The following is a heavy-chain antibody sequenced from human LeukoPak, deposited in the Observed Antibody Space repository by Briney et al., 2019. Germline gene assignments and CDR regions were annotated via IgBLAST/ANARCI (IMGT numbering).Heavy chain of an antibody. CDR3: ARRWNYGRNYYIDV. J-gene: IGHJ6*03. D-gene: IGHD1-7*01. CDR1: GGSFSNYY. V-gene: IGHV4-34*01. CDR2: INDSGTI. Sequence: SETLSLTCAVYGGSFSNYYWSWIRQSPGKGLEWIGEINDSGTINYNPSLMSRVTISVDKSKNQFSLKLSSVTAADTAVYYCARRWNYGRNYYIDVWGKGATISVSS.